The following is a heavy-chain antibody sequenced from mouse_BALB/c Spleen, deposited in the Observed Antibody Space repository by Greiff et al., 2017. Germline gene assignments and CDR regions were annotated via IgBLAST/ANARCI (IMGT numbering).Heavy chain of an antibody. CDR3: ARGYYGYDGRAWFAY. Sequence: EVMLVESGGGLVKPGGSLKLSCAASGFTFSSYAMSWVRQTPEKRLEWVASISSGGSTYYPDSVKGRFTISRDNARNILYLQMSSLRSEDTAMYYCARGYYGYDGRAWFAYWGQGTLVTVSA. CDR1: GFTFSSYA. D-gene: IGHD2-2*01. V-gene: IGHV5-6-5*01. J-gene: IGHJ3*01. CDR2: ISSGGST.